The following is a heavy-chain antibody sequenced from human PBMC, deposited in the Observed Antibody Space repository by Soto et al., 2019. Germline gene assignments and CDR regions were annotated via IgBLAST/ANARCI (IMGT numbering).Heavy chain of an antibody. V-gene: IGHV1-69*13. CDR3: ARGLYCSCGSCQGYYFDY. CDR2: IIPIFGTA. Sequence: SVKVSCKASGGTFSSYAISWVRQAPGQGLEWMGGIIPIFGTANYAQKFQGRVTITADESTSTAYMELSSLRSEDTAVYYCARGLYCSCGSCQGYYFDYWGQGTLVTVSS. J-gene: IGHJ4*02. CDR1: GGTFSSYA. D-gene: IGHD2-15*01.